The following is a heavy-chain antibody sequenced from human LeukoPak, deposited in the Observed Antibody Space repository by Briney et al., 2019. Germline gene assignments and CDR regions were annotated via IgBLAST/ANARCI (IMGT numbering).Heavy chain of an antibody. CDR2: INPNSGGT. Sequence: ASVKVSCKASGYTFTGYYMHWVRQAPGQGLEWMGWINPNSGGTNYAQKFQGRVTMTRDTSISTAYMELSRLRSDDTAVYYCARVDNWSYVFGDYWGQGTLVTVSS. V-gene: IGHV1-2*02. CDR3: ARVDNWSYVFGDY. J-gene: IGHJ4*02. D-gene: IGHD1-7*01. CDR1: GYTFTGYY.